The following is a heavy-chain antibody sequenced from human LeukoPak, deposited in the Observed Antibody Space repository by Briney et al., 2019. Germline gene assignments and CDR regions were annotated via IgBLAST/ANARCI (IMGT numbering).Heavy chain of an antibody. CDR1: GFTFSSYD. D-gene: IGHD1-7*01. V-gene: IGHV3-13*01. CDR2: IGTAADT. J-gene: IGHJ4*02. CDR3: ARGPIVGITETKGYFDY. Sequence: GSLRLSCAASGFTFSSYDMHWVRQAIGRGLEWVSSIGTAADTYYPGSVKGRFTISRENGKNSLYLQMNSLRAGDTAVYYCARGPIVGITETKGYFDYWGQGILVTVSS.